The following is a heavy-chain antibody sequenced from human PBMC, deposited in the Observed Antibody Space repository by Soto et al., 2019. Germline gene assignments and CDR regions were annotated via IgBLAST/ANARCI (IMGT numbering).Heavy chain of an antibody. J-gene: IGHJ6*02. D-gene: IGHD3-3*01. CDR3: LGVLRFLEWPNYGMDV. CDR2: MNPNSGNT. Sequence: ASVKVSCKASRYAFTSYDINWVRQATGQGLEWMGWMNPNSGNTGYAQKFRGRVPMTRNTSISTAYMELSSLRSEDTAVYYCLGVLRFLEWPNYGMDVWGQGTTVTVSS. V-gene: IGHV1-8*01. CDR1: RYAFTSYD.